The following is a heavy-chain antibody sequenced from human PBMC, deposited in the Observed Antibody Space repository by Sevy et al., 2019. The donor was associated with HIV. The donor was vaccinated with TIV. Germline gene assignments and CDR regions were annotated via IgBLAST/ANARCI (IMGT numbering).Heavy chain of an antibody. CDR1: GFTFSDYW. CDR3: TRVRPSPGGIDYYYGMDV. V-gene: IGHV3-74*01. CDR2: IYIDGRTT. J-gene: IGHJ6*02. Sequence: GGSLRLSCAASGFTFSDYWMHWVRQGPDKGLAWVSRIYIDGRTTNYPDSVKGRFTISRDNAKNTLYLQMNSLRAEDTAVYYCTRVRPSPGGIDYYYGMDVWGQGTAVTVSS. D-gene: IGHD3-16*01.